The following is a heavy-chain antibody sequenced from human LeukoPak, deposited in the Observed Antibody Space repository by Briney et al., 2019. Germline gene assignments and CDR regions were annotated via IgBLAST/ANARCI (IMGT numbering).Heavy chain of an antibody. CDR1: GYTFTGYY. Sequence: ASVKVSCKASGYTFTGYYMHWVRQAPGQGLEWMGWINPSSGGTNYAQKFQGWVTMTRDTSISTAYMELSSLRSEDTAVYYCARDSINPPNAIFDYWGQGTLVTVSS. D-gene: IGHD1-1*01. J-gene: IGHJ4*02. CDR2: INPSSGGT. CDR3: ARDSINPPNAIFDY. V-gene: IGHV1-2*04.